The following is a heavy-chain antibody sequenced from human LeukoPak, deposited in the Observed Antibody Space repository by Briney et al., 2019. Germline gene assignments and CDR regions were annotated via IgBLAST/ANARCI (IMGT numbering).Heavy chain of an antibody. CDR2: ISGSGGST. CDR1: GFTFSSYA. CDR3: AKDEIAARSPYYFDY. V-gene: IGHV3-23*01. D-gene: IGHD6-13*01. Sequence: GGSLRLSCAASGFTFSSYAMSGVRQAPGKGLEGVSAISGSGGSTYYADSVKGRFTISRDNTKNTLYLQMNRLSAEDAAVYYCAKDEIAARSPYYFDYWGQGTLVTVSS. J-gene: IGHJ4*02.